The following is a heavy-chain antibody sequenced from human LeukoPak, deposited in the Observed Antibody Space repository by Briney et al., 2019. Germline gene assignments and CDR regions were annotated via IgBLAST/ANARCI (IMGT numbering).Heavy chain of an antibody. CDR1: GGTFSSYA. CDR3: ARETVNYYDSSGYSY. J-gene: IGHJ4*02. CDR2: IIPIFGTA. V-gene: IGHV1-69*06. D-gene: IGHD3-22*01. Sequence: SVKVSCKASGGTFSSYAISWVRQAPGQGLEWMGGIIPIFGTANYAQKFQGRVTITADKSTSTAYMELSSLRSEDTAVYYCARETVNYYDSSGYSYWGQGTLVTVSS.